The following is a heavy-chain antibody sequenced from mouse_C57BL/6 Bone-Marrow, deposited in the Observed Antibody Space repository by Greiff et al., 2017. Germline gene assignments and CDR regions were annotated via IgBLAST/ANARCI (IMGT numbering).Heavy chain of an antibody. V-gene: IGHV1-82*01. CDR1: GYAFSSSW. Sequence: VQLQQSGPELVKPGASVKISCKASGYAFSSSWMNWVKQRPGKGLEWIGRIYPGNGDTNYNGKFKGKATLTADKSSSTTCRQLSSLTSEDSAVSVCARSPDYWGQGTTLTVSA. CDR2: IYPGNGDT. J-gene: IGHJ2*01. CDR3: ARSPDY.